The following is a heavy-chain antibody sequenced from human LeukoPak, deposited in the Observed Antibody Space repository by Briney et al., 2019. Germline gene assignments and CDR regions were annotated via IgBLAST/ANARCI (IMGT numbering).Heavy chain of an antibody. CDR3: AREADRWFDP. J-gene: IGHJ5*02. Sequence: SRVTISLDTSKNQFSLKLSSVTAADTAVYYCAREADRWFDPWGQGTLVTVSS. V-gene: IGHV4-39*07.